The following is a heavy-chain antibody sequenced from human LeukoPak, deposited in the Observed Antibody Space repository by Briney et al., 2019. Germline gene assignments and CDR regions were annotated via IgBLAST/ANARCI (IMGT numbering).Heavy chain of an antibody. CDR3: ARATSSTMVRGVIRGFDP. Sequence: ASVKVSCKASGYTFTSYGISWVRQAPGQGLEWMGWISAYNGNTNYAQKLQGRVTMTTDTSTSTAYMELRSLRSDDTAVYYCARATSSTMVRGVIRGFDPWGQGTLVTVSS. J-gene: IGHJ5*02. D-gene: IGHD3-10*01. CDR2: ISAYNGNT. CDR1: GYTFTSYG. V-gene: IGHV1-18*01.